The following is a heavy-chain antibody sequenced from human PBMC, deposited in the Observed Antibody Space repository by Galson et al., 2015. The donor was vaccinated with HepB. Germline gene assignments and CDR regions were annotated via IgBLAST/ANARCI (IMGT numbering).Heavy chain of an antibody. Sequence: SLRLSCAASGFTFSSYEMNWVRQAPGKGLEWVSYISSSGSTIYYADSVKGRFTISRDNAKNSLYLQMNSLRAEDTAVYYCAMWELLTLYYWGQGTLVTVSS. D-gene: IGHD1-26*01. J-gene: IGHJ4*02. CDR2: ISSSGSTI. CDR3: AMWELLTLYY. CDR1: GFTFSSYE. V-gene: IGHV3-48*03.